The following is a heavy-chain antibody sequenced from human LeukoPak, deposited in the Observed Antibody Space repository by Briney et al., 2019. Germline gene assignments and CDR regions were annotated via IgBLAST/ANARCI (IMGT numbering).Heavy chain of an antibody. J-gene: IGHJ4*02. CDR3: AHKTSLADLFDY. CDR1: GFSLTTLGVG. CDR2: IYWDDDE. D-gene: IGHD6-6*01. V-gene: IGHV2-5*02. Sequence: SGPTLVKPTQTLTLTCTVSGFSLTTLGVGVGWVRQPPGKALEWLALIYWDDDERYSPTLKIRLTITKDTSRNQMALTMTNMDPVDTATYFCAHKTSLADLFDYWGQGILVTVSS.